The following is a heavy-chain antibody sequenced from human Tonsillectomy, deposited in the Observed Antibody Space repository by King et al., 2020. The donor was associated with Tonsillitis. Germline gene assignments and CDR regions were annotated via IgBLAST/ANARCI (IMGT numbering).Heavy chain of an antibody. Sequence: VQLVESGGGLVQPGGSLRLSCAASGFTFSSFDMTWVRRAPGKGLDWVAGISGTDDSPYYADSVKGRFTISRDDSQNILSLQMNSLRADDTAIYYCARDWGFSSTSRGGSYYYGLGVWGQGTTVSVSS. CDR3: ARDWGFSSTSRGGSYYYGLGV. CDR1: GFTFSSFD. CDR2: ISGTDDSP. V-gene: IGHV3-23*04. D-gene: IGHD3-16*01. J-gene: IGHJ6*02.